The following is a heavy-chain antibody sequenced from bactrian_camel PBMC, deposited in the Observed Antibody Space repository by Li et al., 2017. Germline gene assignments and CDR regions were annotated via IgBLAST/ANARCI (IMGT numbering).Heavy chain of an antibody. CDR3: AAERASACGPLRLWVVPGSNLELSY. Sequence: QVQLVESGGGLVQPGGSLRLSCAASGFTFSNYWMYWIRQAPGQGLEWVSSIDNSGSAYYTASVKGRFTISHDSSENTLYLQLDSLQPEDTAMYYCAAERASACGPLRLWVVPGSNLELSYWGQGTQVTVS. J-gene: IGHJ4*01. V-gene: IGHV3S1*01. D-gene: IGHD5*01. CDR2: IDNSGSA. CDR1: GFTFSNYW.